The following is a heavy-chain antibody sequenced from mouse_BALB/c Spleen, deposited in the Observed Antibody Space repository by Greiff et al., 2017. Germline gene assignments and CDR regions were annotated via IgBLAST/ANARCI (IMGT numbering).Heavy chain of an antibody. CDR1: GYTFTSYW. V-gene: IGHV1S81*02. CDR3: ASRGSSLFAY. Sequence: QVQLQQPGAALVKPGASVKLSCKASGYTFTSYWMHWVKQRPGQGLVWIGEINPSNGRTNYNEKFKSKATLTVDKSSSTAYMQLSSLKSEDSAVYYCASRGSSLFAYWGQGTLVTVSA. D-gene: IGHD1-1*01. J-gene: IGHJ3*01. CDR2: INPSNGRT.